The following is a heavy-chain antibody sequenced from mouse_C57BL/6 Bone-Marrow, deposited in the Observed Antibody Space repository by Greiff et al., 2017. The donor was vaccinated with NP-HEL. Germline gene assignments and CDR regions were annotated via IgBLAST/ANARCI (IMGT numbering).Heavy chain of an antibody. Sequence: EVQLVESGGGLVQPKGSLKLSCAASGFSFNTYAMNWVRQAPGKGLEWVARIRSKSNNYATYYADSVKDRFTISRDDSESMLYLQMNNLKTEDTAMYYCVRQLITTVVSYFDVWGTGTTVTVSS. CDR1: GFSFNTYA. D-gene: IGHD1-1*01. J-gene: IGHJ1*03. V-gene: IGHV10-1*01. CDR2: IRSKSNNYAT. CDR3: VRQLITTVVSYFDV.